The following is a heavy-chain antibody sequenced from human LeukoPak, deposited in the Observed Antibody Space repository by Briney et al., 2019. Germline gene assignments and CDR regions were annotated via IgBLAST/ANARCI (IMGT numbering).Heavy chain of an antibody. Sequence: SETLSLTCAVYGGSFSGYYWSWIRQPPGKGLEWIGEINHSGSTNYNPSLKSRVTISVDTSKNQFSLKLSSVTAADTAVYYCARGQGYSSNWYYFDYWGQGTLVTVSS. V-gene: IGHV4-34*01. D-gene: IGHD6-13*01. CDR1: GGSFSGYY. CDR2: INHSGST. J-gene: IGHJ4*02. CDR3: ARGQGYSSNWYYFDY.